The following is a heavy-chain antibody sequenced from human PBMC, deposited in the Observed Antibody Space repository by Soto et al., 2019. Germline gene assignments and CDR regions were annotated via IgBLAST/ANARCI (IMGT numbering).Heavy chain of an antibody. J-gene: IGHJ4*02. D-gene: IGHD3-10*01. CDR2: ISGSGQTT. CDR1: GFTYMNYA. CDR3: AKDVAEFYYGSGSYYFDY. V-gene: IGHV3-23*01. Sequence: EVQLLESGGGLVQPGGSLRLSCTASGFTYMNYAVGWVRQAPGKGLEWVSGISGSGQTTYYTDSAKGRFTISRDNSKNTLYLQMNSLRAEDTALYYCAKDVAEFYYGSGSYYFDYWGQGTLVTVSS.